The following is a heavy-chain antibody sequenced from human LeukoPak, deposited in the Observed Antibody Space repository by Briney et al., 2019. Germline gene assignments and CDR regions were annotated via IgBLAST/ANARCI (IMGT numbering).Heavy chain of an antibody. J-gene: IGHJ4*02. Sequence: SGESLRLSCATSGLTFSLYGMDWVRQAPGKGLEWVAFIQYDGSYKFYADSVKGRFCISRANSKSTLFLQMNSLRPDDTALYYCAKTSDQLLYSKFDFWGQGTLVTVSS. D-gene: IGHD2-2*02. CDR3: AKTSDQLLYSKFDF. CDR2: IQYDGSYK. V-gene: IGHV3-30*02. CDR1: GLTFSLYG.